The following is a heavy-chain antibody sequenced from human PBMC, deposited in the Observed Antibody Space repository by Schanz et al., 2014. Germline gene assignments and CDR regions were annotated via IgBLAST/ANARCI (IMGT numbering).Heavy chain of an antibody. V-gene: IGHV3-53*01. Sequence: EVQLVESGGGLIQPGGSLRLSCAVSGFTVNTNYMSWVRQAPGKGLEWISSMYINSGSTQYADSVKGRFTFSRDSSKNTVYLQMDSLRADDTSVYYCARGRGYIIGQWGQGILVTVSS. CDR3: ARGRGYIIGQ. D-gene: IGHD3-10*01. J-gene: IGHJ4*02. CDR2: MYINSGST. CDR1: GFTVNTNY.